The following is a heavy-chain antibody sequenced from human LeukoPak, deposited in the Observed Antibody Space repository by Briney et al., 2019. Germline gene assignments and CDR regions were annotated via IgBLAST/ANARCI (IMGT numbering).Heavy chain of an antibody. D-gene: IGHD3-22*01. CDR2: ISYSGST. V-gene: IGHV4-59*08. J-gene: IGHJ4*02. Sequence: SETLSLTCTVSGGSISSYYWSWIRQPPGKGLEWIGYISYSGSTNYSPSLKSRVTISVDTSKNQFSLKLSSVTAADTAVYYCARLSYDTSGYWPDYFDYWGQGTLVTDPS. CDR3: ARLSYDTSGYWPDYFDY. CDR1: GGSISSYY.